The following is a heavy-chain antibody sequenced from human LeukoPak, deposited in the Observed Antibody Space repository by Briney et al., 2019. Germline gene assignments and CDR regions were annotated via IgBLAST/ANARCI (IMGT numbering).Heavy chain of an antibody. CDR2: INQDVSRT. Sequence: PGGSLRLSCAGSGFDFSRYWMAWVRRAPGKGLEWVASINQDVSRTHYVNSVKGRFTISRDNAKSSLFLQMTSLRVEDTAVYYCARLKDDVTKFDYWGQGTLVTVSS. D-gene: IGHD2-8*01. V-gene: IGHV3-7*01. J-gene: IGHJ4*02. CDR3: ARLKDDVTKFDY. CDR1: GFDFSRYW.